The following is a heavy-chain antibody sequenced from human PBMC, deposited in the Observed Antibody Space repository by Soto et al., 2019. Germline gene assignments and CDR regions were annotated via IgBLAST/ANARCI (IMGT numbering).Heavy chain of an antibody. CDR2: IYYSGST. CDR3: ATPGDTAMVKAFDY. J-gene: IGHJ4*02. CDR1: GGYISSSSYY. V-gene: IGHV4-39*01. Sequence: SETLSLTCTVSGGYISSSSYYWGWIRQPPGKGLEWIGSIYYSGSTYYNPSLKSRVTISVDTSKNQFSLKLSSVTAADTAVYYCATPGDTAMVKAFDYWGQGTLVTVSS. D-gene: IGHD5-18*01.